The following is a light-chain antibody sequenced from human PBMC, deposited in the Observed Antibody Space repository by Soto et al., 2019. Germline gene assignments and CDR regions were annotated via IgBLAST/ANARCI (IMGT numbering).Light chain of an antibody. CDR2: AAS. J-gene: IGKJ5*01. V-gene: IGKV1-39*01. CDR1: QSISSY. CDR3: QQYGTSEII. Sequence: DIQMTQSPSSLSASVGDRVTITCRASQSISSYLNWYQQKPGKAPKLLIYAASSLQSGVPSRFSGSGSETDFTLTISRLEPEDFSVFYCQQYGTSEIIFGQGTRLEIK.